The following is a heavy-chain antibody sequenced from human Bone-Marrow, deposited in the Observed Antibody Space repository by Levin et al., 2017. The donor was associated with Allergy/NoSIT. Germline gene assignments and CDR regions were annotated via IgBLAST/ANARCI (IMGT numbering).Heavy chain of an antibody. CDR1: GFTFSNTW. D-gene: IGHD2-15*01. CDR3: ATDWWKASDY. Sequence: PGGSLRLSCAASGFTFSNTWFHWVRQAPGKGLVWVSRITSDGSTTTYADSVKGRFTISRDNAENTVYLQMNSLRVDDTAVYYCATDWWKASDYWGQGTLVTVSS. J-gene: IGHJ4*02. V-gene: IGHV3-74*01. CDR2: ITSDGSTT.